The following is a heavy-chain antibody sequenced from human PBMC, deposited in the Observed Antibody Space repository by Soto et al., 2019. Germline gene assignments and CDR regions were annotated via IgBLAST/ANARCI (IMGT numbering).Heavy chain of an antibody. CDR2: ISYDGSNK. CDR3: AKDLYNWNRDYGMDV. D-gene: IGHD1-20*01. J-gene: IGHJ6*02. Sequence: PGGSLRLSCAASGFTFSSYGMHWVRQAPGKGLEWVAVISYDGSNKYYADSVKGRFTISRDNSKNTLYLQMNSLRAEDTAVYYCAKDLYNWNRDYGMDVWGQGTTVTVSS. CDR1: GFTFSSYG. V-gene: IGHV3-30*18.